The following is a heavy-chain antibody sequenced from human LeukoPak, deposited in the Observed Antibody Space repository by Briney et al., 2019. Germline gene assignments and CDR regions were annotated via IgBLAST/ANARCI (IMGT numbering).Heavy chain of an antibody. CDR2: IYRGGAT. J-gene: IGHJ4*02. V-gene: IGHV3-66*01. CDR3: AGGDNNRLIDY. D-gene: IGHD1-14*01. CDR1: GFIGSDGY. Sequence: QAGGSLRLSCAVSGFIGSDGYMNWVRQAPGKGLEWLSVIYRGGATYYADSVRGRFIISRDSSKNTWHLQLNSLRAEDTAVYYCAGGDNNRLIDYWGQGTLVTVSS.